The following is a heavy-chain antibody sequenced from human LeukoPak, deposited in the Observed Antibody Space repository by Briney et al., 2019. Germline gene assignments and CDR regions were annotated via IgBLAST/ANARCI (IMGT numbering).Heavy chain of an antibody. D-gene: IGHD6-13*01. V-gene: IGHV4-4*07. CDR2: IYTSGST. CDR3: ARVSSSWYQDWYFDL. Sequence: SETLSLTCTVSGGPISSYDWSWIRQPAGKGLEWIGRIYTSGSTNYNPSLKSRVSMSVDTSKRQFSLKLSSVTAADTAVYYCARVSSSWYQDWYFDLWGRGTVVTVSS. CDR1: GGPISSYD. J-gene: IGHJ2*01.